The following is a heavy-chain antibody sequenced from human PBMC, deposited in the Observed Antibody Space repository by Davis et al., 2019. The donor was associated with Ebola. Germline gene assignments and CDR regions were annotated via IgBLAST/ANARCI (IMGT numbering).Heavy chain of an antibody. V-gene: IGHV3-23*01. CDR3: AKGATYSSGWYQNPLDSIDM. CDR2: VSGSGRGT. CDR1: GFTFNNYA. D-gene: IGHD6-19*01. Sequence: GESLNISCIASGFTFNNYAMNWVRQAPGRGLELVSSVSGSGRGTFYADSVKGRFTISRDNSRNTLSLQMNTLRAEDSAIYYCAKGATYSSGWYQNPLDSIDMWGQGTMVTVSS. J-gene: IGHJ3*02.